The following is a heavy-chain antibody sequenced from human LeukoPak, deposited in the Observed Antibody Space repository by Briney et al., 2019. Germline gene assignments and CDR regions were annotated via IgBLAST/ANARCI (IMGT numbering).Heavy chain of an antibody. D-gene: IGHD6-19*01. V-gene: IGHV3-23*01. Sequence: GGSLRLSCAASGFTFRNYAMSWVRQAPGKGLEWVSSISISGVITYYEDSVKGRFTISRDNSKNTLYLQMNSLRAEDTAVYYCAFGAVAGNDDYWGQGTLVTVSS. CDR1: GFTFRNYA. CDR3: AFGAVAGNDDY. J-gene: IGHJ4*02. CDR2: ISISGVIT.